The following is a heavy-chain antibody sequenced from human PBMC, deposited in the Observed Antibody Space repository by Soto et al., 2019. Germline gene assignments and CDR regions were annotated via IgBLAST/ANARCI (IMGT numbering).Heavy chain of an antibody. J-gene: IGHJ6*01. V-gene: IGHV1-18*01. CDR2: ISAYNGNT. Sequence: SVEVSCKASGGTLSSYAISWVRQAPGQGLEWMGWISAYNGNTNYAQKLQGRVTMTTDTSTSTAYMELRSLRSDDTAVYYCARDSGDGMHVWGQGPTVTVPQ. D-gene: IGHD3-10*01. CDR3: ARDSGDGMHV. CDR1: GGTLSSYA.